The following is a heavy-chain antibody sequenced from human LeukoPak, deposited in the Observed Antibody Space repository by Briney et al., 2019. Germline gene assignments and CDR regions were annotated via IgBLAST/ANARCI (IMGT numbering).Heavy chain of an antibody. CDR1: GFTFSSYW. CDR3: ARAGQQLNQEIYYYYYMDV. Sequence: PGGSLRLSCAASGFTFSSYWMSWVRQAPGKGLEWVANIKQDGSEKYYVDSVKGRFTISRDNAKNSLYLQMNSLRAEDTAVYYCARAGQQLNQEIYYYYYMDVWGKGTTVTVSS. D-gene: IGHD6-13*01. V-gene: IGHV3-7*01. CDR2: IKQDGSEK. J-gene: IGHJ6*03.